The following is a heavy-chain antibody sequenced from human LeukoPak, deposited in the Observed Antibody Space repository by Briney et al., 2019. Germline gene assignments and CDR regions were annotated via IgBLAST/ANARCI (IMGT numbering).Heavy chain of an antibody. CDR2: IYSGGST. J-gene: IGHJ4*02. V-gene: IGHV3-53*05. CDR3: ARANSRITMVRGVPDY. D-gene: IGHD3-10*01. Sequence: GGSLRLSCAASGFTVSSNYMSWVRQAPGKGLEWVSVIYSGGSTYYADSVKGRFTISRDNSKNTLYLQMNSLRAEDTAVYYCARANSRITMVRGVPDYWGQGTLVTVSS. CDR1: GFTVSSNY.